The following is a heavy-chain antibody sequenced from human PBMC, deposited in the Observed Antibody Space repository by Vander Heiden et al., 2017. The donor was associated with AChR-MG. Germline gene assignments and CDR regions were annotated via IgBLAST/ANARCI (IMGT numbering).Heavy chain of an antibody. J-gene: IGHJ4*02. D-gene: IGHD4-17*01. CDR1: GYPFTSYG. V-gene: IGHV1-18*01. CDR3: ARVGYGGNHIDY. Sequence: QVQLAPSGAEVKKPGASVKVSCQASGYPFTSYGISWVRQAPEQGLGWMGWISAYNGNTNYAQKLQGRVTMTTDTSTSTAYMELRSLRSDDTAVYYCARVGYGGNHIDYWGQGTLVTVSS. CDR2: ISAYNGNT.